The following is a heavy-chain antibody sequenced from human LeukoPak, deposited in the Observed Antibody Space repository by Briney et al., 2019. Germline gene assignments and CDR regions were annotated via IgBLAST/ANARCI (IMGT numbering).Heavy chain of an antibody. J-gene: IGHJ4*02. CDR3: ARGEEMATPDY. CDR1: GGSISSYY. CDR2: IYYSGST. V-gene: IGHV4-59*01. Sequence: SETLSLTCTVSGGSISSYYWSWIRQPPGKGLEWIGYIYYSGSTNYNPSLKSRVTISVDTSKNQFSLKLSSVTAADTAVYYCARGEEMATPDYWGQGTLVTVSS. D-gene: IGHD5-24*01.